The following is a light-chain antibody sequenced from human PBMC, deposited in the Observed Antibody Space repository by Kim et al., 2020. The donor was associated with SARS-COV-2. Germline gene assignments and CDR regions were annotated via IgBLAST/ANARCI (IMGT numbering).Light chain of an antibody. CDR3: QQYYSAPLT. Sequence: DIVMTQSPDSLAVSLGERATINCKSSQTVLSNSNNKNYLAWYQQKPGQPPNLLIYWASTRESGVPDRFSGSGSGTDFTLTISSLQAEDVAVYYCQQYYSAPLTFGQGTKVEL. CDR1: QTVLSNSNNKNY. CDR2: WAS. J-gene: IGKJ1*01. V-gene: IGKV4-1*01.